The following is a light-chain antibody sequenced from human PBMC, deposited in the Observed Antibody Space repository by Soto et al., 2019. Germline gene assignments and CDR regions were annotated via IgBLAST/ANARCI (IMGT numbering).Light chain of an antibody. CDR1: QSISDT. V-gene: IGKV3-15*01. CDR2: GAS. Sequence: EIVMTQSPATLSVSPGGRATLSCRASQSISDTLAWYQQKPGQAPRLLIYGASTRAPGFPGRFSGSGSGTDFTLTISSLQSEDFAVYYCQQYCSLPRTFGQGTKVDIK. J-gene: IGKJ1*01. CDR3: QQYCSLPRT.